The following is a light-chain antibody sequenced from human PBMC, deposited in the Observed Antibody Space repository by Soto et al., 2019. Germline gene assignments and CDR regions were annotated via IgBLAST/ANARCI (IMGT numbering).Light chain of an antibody. CDR1: SSNIGSTT. J-gene: IGLJ1*01. CDR3: AAWYDSLNGYV. Sequence: QSVLTQPPSASGTPGQRVTISCSGSSSNIGSTTVNWYQQLLGTAPKLLIYSNNQRPSGVPDRFSGSKSGTSASLAISGLQSEDEADYYCAAWYDSLNGYVFGTGTKVTVL. CDR2: SNN. V-gene: IGLV1-44*01.